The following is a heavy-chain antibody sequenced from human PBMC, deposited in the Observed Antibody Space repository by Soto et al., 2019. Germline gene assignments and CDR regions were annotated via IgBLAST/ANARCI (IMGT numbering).Heavy chain of an antibody. D-gene: IGHD1-20*01. CDR2: IDWDDDK. CDR1: GFSLSTSGMC. J-gene: IGHJ6*02. CDR3: ARIRTGYNWNYYYGMDV. V-gene: IGHV2-70*01. Sequence: GSGPTRVNPTQTLTLTCTFSGFSLSTSGMCVSWIRQPPGKALEWLALIDWDDDKYYSTSLKTRLTISKDTSKNQVVLTMTNMDPVDTATYYCARIRTGYNWNYYYGMDVWGQGTMVTVPS.